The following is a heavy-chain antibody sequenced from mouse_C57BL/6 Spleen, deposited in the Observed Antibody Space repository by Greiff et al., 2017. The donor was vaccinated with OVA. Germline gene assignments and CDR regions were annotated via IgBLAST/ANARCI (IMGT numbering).Heavy chain of an antibody. J-gene: IGHJ4*01. V-gene: IGHV1-7*01. CDR1: GYTFTSYW. Sequence: QVQLQQSGAELVKPGASVKLSCKASGYTFTSYWMHWVKQRPGKGLEWIGYINPNSGSTKYNQKFKDKATLTEDTSSSTAYMQMSSLTYEDSAVYYGARKTASTVWNDALDDWGQGTSVTVSS. D-gene: IGHD1-1*01. CDR3: ARKTASTVWNDALDD. CDR2: INPNSGST.